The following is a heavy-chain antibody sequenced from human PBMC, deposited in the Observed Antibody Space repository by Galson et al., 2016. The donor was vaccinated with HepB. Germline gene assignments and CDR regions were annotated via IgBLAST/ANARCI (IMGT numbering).Heavy chain of an antibody. J-gene: IGHJ4*02. D-gene: IGHD1-1*01. CDR2: ISTRRTT. V-gene: IGHV3-23*01. CDR1: GFVFSNFG. CDR3: AKERLVRRIFDH. Sequence: SLRLSCAASGFVFSNFGFSWVRQAPGKGLEWVASISTRRTTYYSDSVQGRFTTSRENSNNTLYLQMNGLRAEDPAAYYCAKERLVRRIFDHWGQGTLLTVSS.